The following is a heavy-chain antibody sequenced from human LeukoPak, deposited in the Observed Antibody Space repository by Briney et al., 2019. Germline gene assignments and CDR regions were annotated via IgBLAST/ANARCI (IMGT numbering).Heavy chain of an antibody. J-gene: IGHJ4*02. Sequence: PSETLSLTCTVSGGSISSGGYYWSWLRQHPGKGLEWIGYIYYSGSTYYNPSLKSRVTISVDTSKNQFSLKLSSVTAADTAVYYCARSSQLWLRGGFDYWGQGTLVTVSS. CDR2: IYYSGST. V-gene: IGHV4-31*03. D-gene: IGHD5-18*01. CDR3: ARSSQLWLRGGFDY. CDR1: GGSISSGGYY.